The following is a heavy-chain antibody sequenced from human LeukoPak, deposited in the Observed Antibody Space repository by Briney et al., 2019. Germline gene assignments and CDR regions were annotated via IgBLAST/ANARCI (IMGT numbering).Heavy chain of an antibody. CDR1: GFTFSSYA. V-gene: IGHV3-23*01. J-gene: IGHJ4*02. CDR3: AKDGDILTGYYLDY. D-gene: IGHD3-9*01. CDR2: ISGSGGST. Sequence: GGSLRLSCAASGFTFSSYAMSWVRQAPGKGLEWVSAISGSGGSTYYADSVKGQFTISRDNSKNTLYLQTNSLRAEDTAVYYCAKDGDILTGYYLDYWGQGTLVTVSS.